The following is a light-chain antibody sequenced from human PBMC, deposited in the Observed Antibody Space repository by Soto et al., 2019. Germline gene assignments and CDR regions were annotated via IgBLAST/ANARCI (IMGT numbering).Light chain of an antibody. Sequence: QSALTQPASVSGSPGQSITISCTGTSSDVGGYNYVSWYQRHPGKAPKLMIYEVSNRPSGVSNRFSGSKSGNTASLTISGLQAEDEADYYCSSYTSSSTLLVFDGGTKLTVL. CDR3: SSYTSSSTLLV. CDR2: EVS. J-gene: IGLJ2*01. CDR1: SSDVGGYNY. V-gene: IGLV2-14*01.